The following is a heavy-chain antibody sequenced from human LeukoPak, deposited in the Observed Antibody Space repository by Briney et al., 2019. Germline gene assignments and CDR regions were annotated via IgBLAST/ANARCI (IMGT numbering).Heavy chain of an antibody. CDR1: GFTFASYA. CDR2: ITNNGGTT. V-gene: IGHV3-64*01. Sequence: LPGGSLRLSCAASGFTFASYAMHWVRQAPGKGLEYVSAITNNGGTTFYANSVKGRFTISRDNSKNTLFLQMGSLRPEDMAVYYCARGRVTNNYYYFYTWTSGAKGPRSPSP. D-gene: IGHD4-17*01. CDR3: ARGRVTNNYYYFYTWTS. J-gene: IGHJ6*03.